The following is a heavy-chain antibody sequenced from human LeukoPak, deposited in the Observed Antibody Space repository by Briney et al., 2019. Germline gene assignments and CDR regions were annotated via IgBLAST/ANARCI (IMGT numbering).Heavy chain of an antibody. Sequence: GGSLRLSCAASGFTFSSYWMSWVRQAPGKGLECVANIKQDGSEKYYVDSVKGRFTISRDNAKNSLYLQMNSLRAEDTAVYYCARDFYGPYYYYGMDVWGQGTTVTVS. V-gene: IGHV3-7*05. CDR1: GFTFSSYW. D-gene: IGHD4-17*01. CDR2: IKQDGSEK. CDR3: ARDFYGPYYYYGMDV. J-gene: IGHJ6*02.